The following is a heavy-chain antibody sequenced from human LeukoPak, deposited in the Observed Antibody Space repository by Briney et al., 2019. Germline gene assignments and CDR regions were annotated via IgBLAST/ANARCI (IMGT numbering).Heavy chain of an antibody. J-gene: IGHJ4*02. Sequence: GGSLRLSCAASGFTFSTYIMNWVRQAPGKGLEWVSSISSSSSYTYYADSVKGRFTISRDNAKNTLYLQMNSLRAEDTAVYYCARRAGAYSHPYDYWGQGTLVTVSS. CDR1: GFTFSTYI. V-gene: IGHV3-21*04. CDR2: ISSSSSYT. D-gene: IGHD4/OR15-4a*01. CDR3: ARRAGAYSHPYDY.